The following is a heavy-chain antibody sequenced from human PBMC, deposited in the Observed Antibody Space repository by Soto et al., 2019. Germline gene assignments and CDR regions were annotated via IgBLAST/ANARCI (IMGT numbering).Heavy chain of an antibody. J-gene: IGHJ4*02. D-gene: IGHD6-19*01. CDR3: ARVYSSGWSAGDYFDY. CDR2: IYYSGST. CDR1: GGSISSYY. V-gene: IGHV4-59*01. Sequence: SETLSLTCTVSGGSISSYYWSWIRQPPGKGLEWIGYIYYSGSTNYNPSLKSRVTISVDTSKNQFSLKLSSVTAADTAVYYCARVYSSGWSAGDYFDYWGQGTLVTVSS.